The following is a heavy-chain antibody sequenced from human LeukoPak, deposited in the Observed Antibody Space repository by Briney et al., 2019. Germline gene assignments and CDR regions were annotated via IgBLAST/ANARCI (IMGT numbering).Heavy chain of an antibody. CDR1: GDSISGSVYY. D-gene: IGHD1-26*01. J-gene: IGHJ4*02. CDR2: IFHSGGT. Sequence: PSETLSLTCTVSGDSISGSVYYWGWIRQSPRKGLEWIGSIFHSGGTYYNPSLRSRVTISVDTSKNQFSLRLRSVTAADTALYYCVRHWWELSSTVDYWGQGSLVTVSS. CDR3: VRHWWELSSTVDY. V-gene: IGHV4-39*01.